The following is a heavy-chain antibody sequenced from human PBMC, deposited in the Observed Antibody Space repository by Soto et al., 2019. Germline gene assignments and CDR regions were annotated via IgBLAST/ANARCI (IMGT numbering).Heavy chain of an antibody. CDR1: GFSLSTSGVG. Sequence: QITLKESGPTLVKPTQTLTLTCTFSGFSLSTSGVGVGWIRLPPGKALEWLALIYWDDDKRYSPSLQRRLTITKDTSKNQVVLTMTNIDPVDTATYYCAHGYSSGWYRGPFDYWGQGTLVTVSS. D-gene: IGHD6-19*01. J-gene: IGHJ4*02. CDR3: AHGYSSGWYRGPFDY. CDR2: IYWDDDK. V-gene: IGHV2-5*02.